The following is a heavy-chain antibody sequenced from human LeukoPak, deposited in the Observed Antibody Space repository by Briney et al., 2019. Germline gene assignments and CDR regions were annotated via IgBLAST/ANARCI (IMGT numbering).Heavy chain of an antibody. CDR1: GGSISSSSYY. CDR2: IYYSGST. J-gene: IGHJ4*02. V-gene: IGHV4-39*01. Sequence: PSETLSLTCTVSGGSISSSSYYWGWIRQPPGKGLEWIGNIYYSGSTYYHPSLKSRATISVDTSKNQFSLKLSSVTAADTAVYYCARTTVTYDFWSGYYTFDYWGQGTLVTVSS. CDR3: ARTTVTYDFWSGYYTFDY. D-gene: IGHD3-3*01.